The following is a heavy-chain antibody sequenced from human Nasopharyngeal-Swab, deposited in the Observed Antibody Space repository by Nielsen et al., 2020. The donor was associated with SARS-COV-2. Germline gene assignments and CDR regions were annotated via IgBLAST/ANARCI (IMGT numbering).Heavy chain of an antibody. V-gene: IGHV3-73*01. J-gene: IGHJ4*02. CDR3: TTDFYFDY. CDR2: IGDKDHNYAT. Sequence: GESLKISCAASGFIFSASAIHWVRQAPGKGLEWVGRIGDKDHNYATTYGASVQGRFTISRDASKNTAFLQMDSLKTEDTALYYRTTDFYFDYWGQGTLVTVSS. CDR1: GFIFSASA.